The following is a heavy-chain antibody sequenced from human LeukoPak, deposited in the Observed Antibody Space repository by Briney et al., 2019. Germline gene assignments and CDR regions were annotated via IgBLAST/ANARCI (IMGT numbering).Heavy chain of an antibody. V-gene: IGHV4-59*01. CDR2: MYYSGST. CDR3: ARDRSSSWHYYYGMDV. CDR1: GTSIRSYY. J-gene: IGHJ6*02. Sequence: PSETLSLTCSVSGTSIRSYYWSWIRQPPGKGLEWIGSMYYSGSTNYNPSLKSRVTISVDTSKNQFSLKLSSVTAADTAVYYCARDRSSSWHYYYGMDVWGQGTTVTASS. D-gene: IGHD2-2*01.